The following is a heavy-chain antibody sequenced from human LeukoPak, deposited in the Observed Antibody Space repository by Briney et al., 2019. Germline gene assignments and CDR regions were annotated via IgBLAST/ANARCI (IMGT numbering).Heavy chain of an antibody. D-gene: IGHD3-10*01. V-gene: IGHV5-51*01. CDR2: IYPGDSDT. CDR3: ARVRKSGTERHFDY. J-gene: IGHJ4*02. Sequence: THGESLKISCKGSGYSFTSYWIGWVRQMPGKGLEWMGIIYPGDSDTRYSPSFHGPPTNSADTSISTAYLRGRSLKPTDPAIYYRARVRKSGTERHFDYWGQGTLVTVSS. CDR1: GYSFTSYW.